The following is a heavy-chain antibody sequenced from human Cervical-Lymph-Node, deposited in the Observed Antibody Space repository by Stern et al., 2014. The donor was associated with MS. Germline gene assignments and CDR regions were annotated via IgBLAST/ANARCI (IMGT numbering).Heavy chain of an antibody. Sequence: QVQLVQSGAEVKKPGASVKISCRTSGYKFTAYYIHWVRQAPGQGLEWMGRINAASGVTAYAQNFQDRVTMTRDTSINAVYMEMTRLTSDDTAVYFCARRGMDVWGQGTTVTVSS. CDR2: INAASGVT. V-gene: IGHV1-2*06. CDR3: ARRGMDV. J-gene: IGHJ6*02. CDR1: GYKFTAYY.